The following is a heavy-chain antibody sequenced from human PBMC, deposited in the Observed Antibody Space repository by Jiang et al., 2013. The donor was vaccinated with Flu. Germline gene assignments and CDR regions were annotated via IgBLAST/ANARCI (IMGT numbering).Heavy chain of an antibody. CDR2: ICPGDSDT. V-gene: IGHV5-51*01. D-gene: IGHD3-22*01. CDR1: GYRFTSYC. J-gene: IGHJ4*02. CDR3: ARRISPVDDSSGYYSY. Sequence: GAEVKKPGESLKISCQGSGYRFTSYCVAWVRQMPGKGLEWVGIICPGDSDTRYSPPFQGQVTFSTDRSISTAYLQWSSLKASDTAMYYCARRISPVDDSSGYYSYWGQGTLVTVSS.